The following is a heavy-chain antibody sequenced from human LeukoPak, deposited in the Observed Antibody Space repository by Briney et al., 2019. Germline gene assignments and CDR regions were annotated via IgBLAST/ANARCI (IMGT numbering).Heavy chain of an antibody. J-gene: IGHJ4*02. Sequence: PSETLSLTCTVSGDSISSHYWGWLRQPPGKGLEWIAYLYGNMRTKDNPSLKGRVTLSADTSKNQYSLRLSSVTAADTAVYYCATIKRGDVYGYFDFWGQGILVTVSS. V-gene: IGHV4-59*11. CDR3: ATIKRGDVYGYFDF. D-gene: IGHD5-18*01. CDR2: LYGNMRT. CDR1: GDSISSHY.